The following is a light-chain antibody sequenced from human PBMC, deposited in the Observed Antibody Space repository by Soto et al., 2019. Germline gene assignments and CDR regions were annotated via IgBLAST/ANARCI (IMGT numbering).Light chain of an antibody. Sequence: DIQLTQSPSSLSASVGDRVTITCRARQIINKYLNWYQQKPGKAPKLLIYASSSLLSGVPSRFSGSESGPDFTLTISSLQPEDFATYYCQQSYSTPRTFGQGTKVEIK. CDR3: QQSYSTPRT. CDR1: QIINKY. J-gene: IGKJ1*01. V-gene: IGKV1-39*01. CDR2: ASS.